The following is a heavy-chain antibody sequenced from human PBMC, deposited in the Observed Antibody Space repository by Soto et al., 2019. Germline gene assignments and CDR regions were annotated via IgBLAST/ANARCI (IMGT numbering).Heavy chain of an antibody. CDR2: IYYSGST. J-gene: IGHJ4*02. D-gene: IGHD4-4*01. V-gene: IGHV4-31*03. CDR1: GGSISSGGYY. CDR3: ARASNDYSNYSAPTYYFDY. Sequence: SETLSLTCTVSGGSISSGGYYWSWIRQHPGKGLEWIGYIYYSGSTYYNPSLKSRVTISVDTSKNQFSLKLSSVTAADTAVYYCARASNDYSNYSAPTYYFDYWGQGTLVTVSS.